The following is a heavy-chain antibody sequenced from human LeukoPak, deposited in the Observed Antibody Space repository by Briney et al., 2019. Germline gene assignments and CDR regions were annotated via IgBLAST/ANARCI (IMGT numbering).Heavy chain of an antibody. CDR3: ARVTYNWFDP. Sequence: PSETLSLTCTVSDDSISDYYRGWIRQPPGKGLEWIGRIYTSGSTNYNPSLKSRVTISADTSKNQFSLKLSSVTAADTAVYYCARVTYNWFDPWGQGTLVTVSS. J-gene: IGHJ5*02. CDR2: IYTSGST. V-gene: IGHV4-4*08. CDR1: DDSISDYY. D-gene: IGHD2-21*02.